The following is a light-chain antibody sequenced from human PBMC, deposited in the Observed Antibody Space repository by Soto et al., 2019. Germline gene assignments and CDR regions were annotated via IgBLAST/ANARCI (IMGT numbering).Light chain of an antibody. V-gene: IGKV1-5*01. Sequence: DIQMTQSPSTLSAYVGDRVTITCRASQSITNWVAWYQQKPGKAPKLLIYDASNLESGVPSRFSGGGSGTDFTLTVSSLQPDDFATYYCQQYNNYSPTFGHGPKVEV. CDR3: QQYNNYSPT. CDR2: DAS. CDR1: QSITNW. J-gene: IGKJ1*01.